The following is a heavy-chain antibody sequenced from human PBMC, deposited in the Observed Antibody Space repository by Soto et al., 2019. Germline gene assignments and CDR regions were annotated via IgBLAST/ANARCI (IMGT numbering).Heavy chain of an antibody. V-gene: IGHV4-39*01. CDR3: ARHIRYYDILTGYYLAYFDY. CDR2: IYYSGST. D-gene: IGHD3-9*01. Sequence: SETLSLTCTVSGGSISSSSYYWGWIRQPPGKGLEWIGSIYYSGSTYYNPSLKSRVTISVDTSKNQFSLKLSSVTAADTAVYYCARHIRYYDILTGYYLAYFDYWGQGTLVTVSS. J-gene: IGHJ4*02. CDR1: GGSISSSSYY.